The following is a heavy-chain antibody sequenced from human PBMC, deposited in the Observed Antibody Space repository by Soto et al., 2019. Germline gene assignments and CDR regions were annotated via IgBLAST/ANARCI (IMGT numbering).Heavy chain of an antibody. CDR3: AKGAVTSIFAYFDY. Sequence: EVHLVESGGGLVQPGRSLRLSCAASGFTFDDYAMHWVRQVPGKGLEWVSSISWNSGNIVYADSVKGRFTISRDSASNSLYLQMNSLKTEDTALYYCAKGAVTSIFAYFDYWGQGTLVTVSS. J-gene: IGHJ4*02. V-gene: IGHV3-9*01. D-gene: IGHD3-3*01. CDR1: GFTFDDYA. CDR2: ISWNSGNI.